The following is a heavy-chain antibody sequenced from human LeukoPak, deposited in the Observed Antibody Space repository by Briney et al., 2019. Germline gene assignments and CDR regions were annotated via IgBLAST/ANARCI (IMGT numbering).Heavy chain of an antibody. CDR1: GNTFTSYD. D-gene: IGHD6-13*01. J-gene: IGHJ4*02. Sequence: ASVKVSCKASGNTFTSYDINWVRQTTGQGLEWMGWMNPNSGNTGYAQKFQGRVTMTRNTSISTAYMELSSLRSEDTAVYYCAREHSSSWTPPDYWGQGTLVTVSS. CDR3: AREHSSSWTPPDY. CDR2: MNPNSGNT. V-gene: IGHV1-8*01.